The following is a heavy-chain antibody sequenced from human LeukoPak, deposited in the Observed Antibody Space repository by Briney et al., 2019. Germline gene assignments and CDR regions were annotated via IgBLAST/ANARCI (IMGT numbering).Heavy chain of an antibody. CDR1: GGSISSGGYY. V-gene: IGHV4-31*03. CDR3: ARETRSGYYYDLDY. CDR2: IYYSGST. D-gene: IGHD3-22*01. Sequence: SETLSLTCTVSGGSISSGGYYWSWIRQHPGKGLEWNGYIYYSGSTYYNPSLKSRVTISVDTSKNQFSLKLSSVTAADTAVYYCARETRSGYYYDLDYWGQGTLVTVSS. J-gene: IGHJ4*02.